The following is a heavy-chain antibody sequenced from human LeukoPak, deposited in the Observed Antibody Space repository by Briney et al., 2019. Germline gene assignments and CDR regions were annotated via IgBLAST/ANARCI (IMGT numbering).Heavy chain of an antibody. J-gene: IGHJ4*02. D-gene: IGHD3-22*01. CDR3: AKDGLYYDGSEHVYYFDS. CDR1: GFTFSRSA. Sequence: GGSLRLSCAASGFTFSRSAMTWVRQGPGTGLEFVASIIYSGGATYYADSAKGRFTISRDNSKNTLYLQMNSLRAEDTALYYCAKDGLYYDGSEHVYYFDSWGQGTLVTVSS. V-gene: IGHV3-23*01. CDR2: IIYSGGAT.